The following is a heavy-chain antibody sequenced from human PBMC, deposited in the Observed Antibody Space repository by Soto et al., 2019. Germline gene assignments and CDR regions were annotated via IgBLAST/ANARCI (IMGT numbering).Heavy chain of an antibody. Sequence: QVQLVQSGAEMKRPGASVKVSCKAPADTFTSYYLNWLRQAPGQGLEWMGVINPHGGSKKFAQKFQGRLTMTRDTSRSTVYMEFMSHTSEATAVYYCARSSGGNFGIIIESTNWFDRWGQGTLVTVAS. J-gene: IGHJ5*02. CDR2: INPHGGSK. CDR1: ADTFTSYY. CDR3: ARSSGGNFGIIIESTNWFDR. D-gene: IGHD3-3*01. V-gene: IGHV1-46*01.